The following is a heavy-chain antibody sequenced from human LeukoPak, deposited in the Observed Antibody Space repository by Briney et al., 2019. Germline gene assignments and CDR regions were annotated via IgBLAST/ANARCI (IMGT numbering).Heavy chain of an antibody. Sequence: PSETLSLTCAVYGGSFSGYYWSWIRQPPGKGLEWIGEINHSGSTNYNPSLKSRVTISVDTSKNQFSLKLSSVTAADTAVYYCARGIVDSYYLDYWGQGTLVTVSS. V-gene: IGHV4-34*01. CDR2: INHSGST. J-gene: IGHJ4*02. CDR1: GGSFSGYY. CDR3: ARGIVDSYYLDY. D-gene: IGHD5-12*01.